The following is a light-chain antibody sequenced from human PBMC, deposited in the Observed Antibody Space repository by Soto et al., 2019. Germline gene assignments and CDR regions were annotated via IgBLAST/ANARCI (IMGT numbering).Light chain of an antibody. CDR1: QSINSF. V-gene: IGKV3-20*01. CDR2: GAS. Sequence: EIVLTQSPCTLSLSPGEGATLSCRASQSINSFLAWYQQRRGQAPRLLIHGASNRATGIPDRFSGSGSGPDFTLTISRLEPEDFAVYYCQQYYSTPYTFGQGTKLEIK. CDR3: QQYYSTPYT. J-gene: IGKJ2*01.